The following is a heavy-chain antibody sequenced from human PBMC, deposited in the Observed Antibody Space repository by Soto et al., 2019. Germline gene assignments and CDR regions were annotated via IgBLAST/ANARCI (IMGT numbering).Heavy chain of an antibody. CDR1: GFTFSSYA. V-gene: IGHV3-30-3*01. CDR2: ISYDGSNK. J-gene: IGHJ4*02. Sequence: VQLVESGGGVVQPGRSLRLSCAASGFTFSSYAMHWVRQAPGKGLEWVAVISYDGSNKYYADSVKGRFTISRDNSKNTLYLQMNSLRPEDTAVYYCAREAYGDYYFDYWGQGTLVTVSS. D-gene: IGHD4-17*01. CDR3: AREAYGDYYFDY.